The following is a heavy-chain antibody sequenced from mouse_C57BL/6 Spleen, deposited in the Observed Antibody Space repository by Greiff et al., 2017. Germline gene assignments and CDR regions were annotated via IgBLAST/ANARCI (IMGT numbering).Heavy chain of an antibody. V-gene: IGHV1-55*01. CDR2: IYPGSGST. Sequence: QVQLQQPGAELVKPGASVKMSCKASGYTFTSYWITWVKQRPGQGLAWIGDIYPGSGSTNYNEKFKSKATLTVDPSSSTAYMQLSSLTSEDSAVYTCAKTLYYGSSDGPCYARVYWGQGTSVTVSA. CDR1: GYTFTSYW. CDR3: AKTLYYGSSDGPCYARVY. D-gene: IGHD1-1*01. J-gene: IGHJ4*01.